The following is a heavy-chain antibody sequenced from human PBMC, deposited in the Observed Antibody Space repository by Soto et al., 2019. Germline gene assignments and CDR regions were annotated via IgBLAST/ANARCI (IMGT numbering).Heavy chain of an antibody. D-gene: IGHD3-22*01. CDR3: ARQGSHFDRNSFGY. V-gene: IGHV5-51*01. CDR1: GYSFSNYW. CDR2: IYPGDSET. Sequence: GESLKISGKGSGYSFSNYWIGWVRQMPGKGLEWMGVIYPGDSETRFSPSFQGQVTISADKSIYTAYLQWRSLKASDSAMYYCARQGSHFDRNSFGYWGQGTLVPVSS. J-gene: IGHJ4*02.